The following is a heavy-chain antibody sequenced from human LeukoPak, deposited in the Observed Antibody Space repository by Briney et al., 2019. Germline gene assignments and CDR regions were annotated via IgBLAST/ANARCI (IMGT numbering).Heavy chain of an antibody. D-gene: IGHD1-26*01. CDR2: ISSIGTTI. J-gene: IGHJ4*02. CDR1: GFIFSSFG. V-gene: IGHV3-48*04. Sequence: GGSLRLSCAASGFIFSSFGMHWVRQAPGKGLEWVSYISSIGTTIYYADSVKGRFTISRDNAKNSLYLQMNSLRAEDTAVYYCARGERGDYWGQGTLVTVSS. CDR3: ARGERGDY.